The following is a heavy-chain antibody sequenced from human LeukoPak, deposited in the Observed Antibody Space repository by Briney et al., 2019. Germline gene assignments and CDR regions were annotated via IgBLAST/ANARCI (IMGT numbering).Heavy chain of an antibody. CDR3: ARAPGNDAFDI. CDR2: IIPILGVA. Sequence: GATLKVSCKASGGTFSNYAISWVRQTPGQGLEWMGRIIPILGVANYAQKFQGRVSITADKSTGTAYMELSSLRSEDTAVYFCARAPGNDAFDIWGQGTMVTVSS. V-gene: IGHV1-69*04. CDR1: GGTFSNYA. J-gene: IGHJ3*02. D-gene: IGHD7-27*01.